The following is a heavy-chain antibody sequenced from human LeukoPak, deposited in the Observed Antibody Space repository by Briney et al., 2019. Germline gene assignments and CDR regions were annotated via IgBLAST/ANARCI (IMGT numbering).Heavy chain of an antibody. V-gene: IGHV3-30*03. CDR3: ARVGRGYSFKVYYFDY. J-gene: IGHJ4*02. Sequence: GGSLRHSCAGSGFTFSSYNMNRVRQAPGKGLEWVAVISYDGSNKFYADSVKGRFTISRDNSNNTLYLQMNSLRAEDTAIYYCARVGRGYSFKVYYFDYWGQGTLVTVSS. CDR2: ISYDGSNK. CDR1: GFTFSSYN. D-gene: IGHD5-18*01.